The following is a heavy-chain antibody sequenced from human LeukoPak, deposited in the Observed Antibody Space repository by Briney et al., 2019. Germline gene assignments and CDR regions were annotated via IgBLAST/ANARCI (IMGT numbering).Heavy chain of an antibody. D-gene: IGHD3-10*01. CDR1: AYSINNGYF. CDR2: IYHSGNT. Sequence: SETLSLTCIVSAYSINNGYFWGWIRQPPGKGLEWIGNIYHSGNTYYNPSLESRVTISLDTSKNQFSLKLSSVTAADTAMYYCARGLSHSPVLLWFGELPTDYYYYMDVWGKGTTVTISS. J-gene: IGHJ6*03. CDR3: ARGLSHSPVLLWFGELPTDYYYYMDV. V-gene: IGHV4-38-2*02.